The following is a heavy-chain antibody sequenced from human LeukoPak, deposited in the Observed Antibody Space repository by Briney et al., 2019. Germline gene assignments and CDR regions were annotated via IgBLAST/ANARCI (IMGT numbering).Heavy chain of an antibody. Sequence: GGSLRLSCAASGFTFSSYAMHWVRQAPGKGLEWVAVISYDGSNKYYADSVKGRFTISRDNSKNTLYLQMNSLRAEDTAVYYCAKDVVDWGLYYFDYWGQGTLVTVSS. CDR2: ISYDGSNK. D-gene: IGHD3/OR15-3a*01. CDR3: AKDVVDWGLYYFDY. J-gene: IGHJ4*02. CDR1: GFTFSSYA. V-gene: IGHV3-30*18.